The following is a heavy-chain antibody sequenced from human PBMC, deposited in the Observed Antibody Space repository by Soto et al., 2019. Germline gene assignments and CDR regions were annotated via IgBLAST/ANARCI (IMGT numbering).Heavy chain of an antibody. D-gene: IGHD6-13*01. V-gene: IGHV5-10-1*01. CDR1: GYSFTSYW. J-gene: IGHJ6*02. CDR3: ARQDSSSWDAAYYSYGMDV. CDR2: IDPSDSYT. Sequence: EESLKITCKGSGYSFTSYWISWVRQMPGKGLEWMGRIDPSDSYTNYSPSFQGHVTISADKSISTAYLQWSSLKASDTAMYYCARQDSSSWDAAYYSYGMDVWGQGNTVTASS.